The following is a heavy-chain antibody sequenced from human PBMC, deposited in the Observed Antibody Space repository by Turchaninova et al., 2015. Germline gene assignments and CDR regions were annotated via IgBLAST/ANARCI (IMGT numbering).Heavy chain of an antibody. J-gene: IGHJ4*02. Sequence: QVPLPESGPGLVTISETLSLTCSVSGAYVNSYPWSLVPQPPWKGLEWIGYISYVGITRYHPSLKSRLSMSLDTSKNQFTLKLTSVTAADTAVYYCARETSPSGWHSLDYWGQGALITVSS. CDR2: ISYVGIT. CDR1: GAYVNSYP. V-gene: IGHV4-59*02. D-gene: IGHD6-19*01. CDR3: ARETSPSGWHSLDY.